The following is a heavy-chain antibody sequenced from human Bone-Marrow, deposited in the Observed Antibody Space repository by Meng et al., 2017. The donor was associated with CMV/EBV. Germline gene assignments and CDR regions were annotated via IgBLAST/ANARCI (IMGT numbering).Heavy chain of an antibody. CDR3: AREITRYYCSSTSCAGSGTTRHGAFDI. J-gene: IGHJ3*02. D-gene: IGHD2-2*01. CDR1: GGTFSSYA. Sequence: SVKVSCKASGGTFSSYAISWVRQAPGQGLEWMGGIIPIFGTANYAQKFQGRVTITTDESTSTAHMELSSLRSEDTAVYYCAREITRYYCSSTSCAGSGTTRHGAFDIWGQGTMVTVSS. V-gene: IGHV1-69*05. CDR2: IIPIFGTA.